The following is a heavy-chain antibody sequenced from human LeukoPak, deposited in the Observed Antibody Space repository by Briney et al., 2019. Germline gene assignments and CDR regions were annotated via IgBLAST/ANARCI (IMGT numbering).Heavy chain of an antibody. CDR1: GASISNSDYY. D-gene: IGHD2-15*01. J-gene: IGHJ4*02. CDR3: ARVGSCSGGTCYYRLFDY. V-gene: IGHV4-31*03. CDR2: IYYSGST. Sequence: PSQTLSLTCTVSGASISNSDYYWAWIRQHPGKGLEWIVYIYYSGSTYYNPSLNSRVSISVDTSKNQFSLKLSSVTAADTAVYYCARVGSCSGGTCYYRLFDYWGQGTLVTVSS.